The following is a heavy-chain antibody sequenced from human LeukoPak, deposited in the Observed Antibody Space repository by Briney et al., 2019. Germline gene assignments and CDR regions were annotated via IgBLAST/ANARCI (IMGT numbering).Heavy chain of an antibody. V-gene: IGHV4-38-2*02. CDR2: IYHSGST. CDR3: ARGGSGSYFWFDP. Sequence: SETLSLTCTVSGYSISSGCYWGWIRQPPGKGLEWIGSIYHSGSTYYNPSLKSRVTISVDTSKNQFSLKLNSVTAADTAVYYCARGGSGSYFWFDPWGQGTLVTVSS. CDR1: GYSISSGCY. D-gene: IGHD3-10*01. J-gene: IGHJ5*02.